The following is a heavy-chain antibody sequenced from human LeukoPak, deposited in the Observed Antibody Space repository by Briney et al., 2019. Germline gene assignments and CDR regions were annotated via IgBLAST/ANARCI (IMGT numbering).Heavy chain of an antibody. CDR2: ISYDGSNK. D-gene: IGHD3-10*01. J-gene: IGHJ4*02. Sequence: GRSLRLSCAASGFTFSSYGMHWVRQAPGKGLEWVAVISYDGSNKYYADSVKGRFTISRDNSKNTLYLQTNSLRAEDTAVYYCAKDFSTAGYYYGSGTQPYWGQGTLVTVSS. V-gene: IGHV3-30*18. CDR3: AKDFSTAGYYYGSGTQPY. CDR1: GFTFSSYG.